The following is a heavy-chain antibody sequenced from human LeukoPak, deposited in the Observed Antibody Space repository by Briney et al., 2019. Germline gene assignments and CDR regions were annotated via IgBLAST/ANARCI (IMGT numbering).Heavy chain of an antibody. CDR3: ASGSSVDCSRTSCPPIDY. CDR1: GFSLSNSA. Sequence: GGSLRLSYAASGFSLSNSAMHWVRQAPGKGLEWVAVISFDGTNKYYADSVKGRFTISRDNSKNTLYVQMNSLRGDDTGVYYCASGSSVDCSRTSCPPIDYWGQGTLVTVSS. CDR2: ISFDGTNK. J-gene: IGHJ4*02. V-gene: IGHV3-30-3*01. D-gene: IGHD2-2*01.